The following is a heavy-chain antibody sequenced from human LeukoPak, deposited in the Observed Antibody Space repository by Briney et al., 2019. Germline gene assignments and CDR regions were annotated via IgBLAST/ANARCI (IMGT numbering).Heavy chain of an antibody. CDR1: GFTFSSYA. Sequence: GGSLRLSCAASGFTFSSYAMHWVRQAPGKGLEWVAVISYDGSNKYYADSVKGRFTISRDNSKNTLYLQMNSLRAEDTAVHYCAREGGILSFDYWGQGTLVTVSS. D-gene: IGHD2-15*01. V-gene: IGHV3-30-3*01. J-gene: IGHJ4*02. CDR3: AREGGILSFDY. CDR2: ISYDGSNK.